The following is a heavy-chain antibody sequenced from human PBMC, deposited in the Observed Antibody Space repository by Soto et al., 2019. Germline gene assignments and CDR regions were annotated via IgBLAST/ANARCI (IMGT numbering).Heavy chain of an antibody. V-gene: IGHV4-34*01. Sequence: QVQLQQWGAGLLKPSETLSLSCAVYGGYFNDNYYTWFRQPPGKGLEWIGEISRSGTTKYIPSLKSRASISVHTSKTQVSLEVTSVTAADTAVYYCATSLWFGTQVELWGQGALVTVSP. D-gene: IGHD3-10*01. J-gene: IGHJ5*02. CDR1: GGYFNDNY. CDR2: ISRSGTT. CDR3: ATSLWFGTQVEL.